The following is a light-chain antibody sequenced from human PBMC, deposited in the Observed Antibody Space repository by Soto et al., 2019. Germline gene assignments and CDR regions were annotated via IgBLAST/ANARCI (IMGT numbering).Light chain of an antibody. CDR2: GTF. J-gene: IGKJ2*01. CDR3: LQYGSSPYT. V-gene: IGKV3-20*01. CDR1: ESISSKS. Sequence: EIVLTQSPGTLSLSPGERATLSCRAIESISSKSLAWYQQKPGQAPRLLIYGTFNRATGIPDRFSGSGSGTDFTLTISRLEPEDFAVYFCLQYGSSPYTFGQGTKLEI.